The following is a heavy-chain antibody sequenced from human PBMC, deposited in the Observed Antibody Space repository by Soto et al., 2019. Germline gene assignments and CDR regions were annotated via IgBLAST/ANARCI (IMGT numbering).Heavy chain of an antibody. V-gene: IGHV4-34*01. Sequence: SETLSLTCAVYGVAFSVYYWSWIRQPPGKGLEWIGEIKHNGITNYNPSLKSRVTLSVDTSKKQFSLRLSSVTAADTAAYYCATAPKRGLTAAFGRYYYVVDVWSQGTPVTFSS. CDR1: GVAFSVYY. J-gene: IGHJ6*02. D-gene: IGHD1-26*01. CDR2: IKHNGIT. CDR3: ATAPKRGLTAAFGRYYYVVDV.